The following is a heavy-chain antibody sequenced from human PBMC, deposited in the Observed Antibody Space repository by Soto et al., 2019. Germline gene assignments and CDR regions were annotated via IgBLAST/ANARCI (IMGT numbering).Heavy chain of an antibody. CDR3: AKVSGSSGSYSALRY. CDR2: ISGSGGST. Sequence: GGSLRLSCAASGFTFSSYAMSWVRQAPGKGLEWVSAISGSGGSTYYADSVKGRFTISRDNSKNTLYLQMNSLRAEDTAVYYCAKVSGSSGSYSALRYWGQGTLVTVSS. J-gene: IGHJ4*02. V-gene: IGHV3-23*01. CDR1: GFTFSSYA. D-gene: IGHD1-26*01.